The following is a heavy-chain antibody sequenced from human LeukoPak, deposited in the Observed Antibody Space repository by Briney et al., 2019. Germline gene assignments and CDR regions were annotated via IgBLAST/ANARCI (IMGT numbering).Heavy chain of an antibody. CDR3: ARNYGGNSCPDY. D-gene: IGHD4-23*01. V-gene: IGHV3-30-3*01. CDR2: ISYDGGNK. J-gene: IGHJ4*02. Sequence: PGRSLRLSCAASGFTFSSYAMHWVRQAPGKGLGWVAVISYDGGNKYYADSVKGRFTISRDNSKSTLYLQMNSLRAEDTAVYYCARNYGGNSCPDYWGQGTLVTVSS. CDR1: GFTFSSYA.